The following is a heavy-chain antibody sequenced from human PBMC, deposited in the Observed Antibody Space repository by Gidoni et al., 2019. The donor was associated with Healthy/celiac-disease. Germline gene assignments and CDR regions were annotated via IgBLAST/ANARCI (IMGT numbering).Heavy chain of an antibody. CDR2: IYYSGST. V-gene: IGHV4-39*02. CDR3: ARDDYGDSWFDY. J-gene: IGHJ4*02. D-gene: IGHD4-17*01. Sequence: QLQLQESGPGLVKPSETLSLTCTVSGGSISSSSYYWGWIRQPPGKGLEWIGSIYYSGSTYYNPSLKSRVTISVDTSKNQFSLKLSSVTAADTAVYYCARDDYGDSWFDYWGQGTLVTVSS. CDR1: GGSISSSSYY.